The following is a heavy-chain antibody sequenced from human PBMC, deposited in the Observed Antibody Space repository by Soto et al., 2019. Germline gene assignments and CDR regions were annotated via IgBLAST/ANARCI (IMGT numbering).Heavy chain of an antibody. D-gene: IGHD3-3*01. J-gene: IGHJ3*02. Sequence: ASVKVSCKASGYTFTSYGISWVRQAPGQGLEWMGWISAYNGNTNYAQKLQGRVTMTTDTSTSTAYMELRSLRSDDTAVYYCARDPGRFGVVIHDAFDIWGQGTMVTVSS. V-gene: IGHV1-18*01. CDR1: GYTFTSYG. CDR2: ISAYNGNT. CDR3: ARDPGRFGVVIHDAFDI.